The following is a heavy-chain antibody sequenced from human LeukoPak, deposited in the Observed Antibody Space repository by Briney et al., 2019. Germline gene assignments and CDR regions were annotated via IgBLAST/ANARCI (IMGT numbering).Heavy chain of an antibody. CDR1: GFTFSNYA. V-gene: IGHV3-23*01. CDR2: ISDSGGST. CDR3: AKSSPPPLRY. Sequence: GGSLRLSCAASGFTFSNYAMSWVRQAPGKGLEWVSSISDSGGSTYYADSVKGRFTISRDNSKNTLYLQMNSLRAEDTALYYCAKSSPPPLRYWGQGTLVTVSS. J-gene: IGHJ4*02.